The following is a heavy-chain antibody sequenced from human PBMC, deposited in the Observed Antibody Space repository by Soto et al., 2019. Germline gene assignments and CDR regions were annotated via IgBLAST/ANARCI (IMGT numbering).Heavy chain of an antibody. Sequence: EVQLLESGGGLVQPGGSLRLSCAGSGFTFSSYAMSWVRQAPGKGLEWVSAISGSGGSTYYADSVKGRFTISRDNSKNTLYLQMNSLRAEDTAVYYCARTSYTVTQRQDYWGQGTLVTVSS. V-gene: IGHV3-23*01. CDR2: ISGSGGST. J-gene: IGHJ4*02. CDR1: GFTFSSYA. D-gene: IGHD4-17*01. CDR3: ARTSYTVTQRQDY.